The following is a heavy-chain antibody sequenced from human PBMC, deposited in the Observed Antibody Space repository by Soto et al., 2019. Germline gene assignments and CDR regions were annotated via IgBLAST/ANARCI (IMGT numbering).Heavy chain of an antibody. D-gene: IGHD6-13*01. Sequence: GASVQVSFQASGYTFPSYGIHWVRQAPGQRLEWMGWINAANGDTKYSPKFQGRVTITRDTSASTAYMELSSLRSEDTAVYYCVRRHVSATGIDWFDPWGQGTLVTVSS. CDR3: VRRHVSATGIDWFDP. CDR2: INAANGDT. CDR1: GYTFPSYG. J-gene: IGHJ5*02. V-gene: IGHV1-3*01.